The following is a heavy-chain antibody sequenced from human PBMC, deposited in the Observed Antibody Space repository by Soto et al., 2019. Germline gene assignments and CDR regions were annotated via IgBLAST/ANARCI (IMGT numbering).Heavy chain of an antibody. V-gene: IGHV4-34*01. Sequence: ETLSLTCTVYGGSVNVYYWNWIRQPPGKGLEWIGEINHTGGTHYNPSLKSRVTMSVDTSKNQFSLRLSSVTAADTAIYYCATRITVFGLLIPPFDPWGQGTQVTVSS. D-gene: IGHD3-3*01. CDR1: GGSVNVYY. J-gene: IGHJ5*02. CDR2: INHTGGT. CDR3: ATRITVFGLLIPPFDP.